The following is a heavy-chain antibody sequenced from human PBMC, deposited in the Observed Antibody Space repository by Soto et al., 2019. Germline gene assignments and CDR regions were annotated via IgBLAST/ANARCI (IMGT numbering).Heavy chain of an antibody. CDR2: IIPILGIA. D-gene: IGHD2-8*01. J-gene: IGHJ5*02. Sequence: GASVKVSCKASGGTFSSYTISWVRQAPGQGLEWMGRIIPILGIANYAQKFQGRVTITADKSTSTAYMELSSLRSEDTAVYYCARGADCTNGVCYRDYNWFDPWGQGTLVTVSS. CDR3: ARGADCTNGVCYRDYNWFDP. V-gene: IGHV1-69*02. CDR1: GGTFSSYT.